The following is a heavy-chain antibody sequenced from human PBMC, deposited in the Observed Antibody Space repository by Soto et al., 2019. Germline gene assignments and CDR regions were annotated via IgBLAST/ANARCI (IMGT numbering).Heavy chain of an antibody. CDR1: GGSVSSGSYY. Sequence: SETLSLTCTVSGGSVSSGSYYWSWIRQPPGKGLEWIGYIYYSGSTNYNPSLKSRVTISVDTSKNQFSLKLSSVTAADTAVYYCARNWNYGYYYGMDVWGQGTTVTVS. J-gene: IGHJ6*02. CDR2: IYYSGST. D-gene: IGHD1-7*01. V-gene: IGHV4-61*01. CDR3: ARNWNYGYYYGMDV.